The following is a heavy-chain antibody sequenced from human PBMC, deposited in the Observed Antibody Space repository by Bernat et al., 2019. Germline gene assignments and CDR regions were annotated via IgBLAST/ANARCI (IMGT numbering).Heavy chain of an antibody. CDR3: AQDRNYYDSSGYVPRI. Sequence: EVQLVESGGGVVQPGGSLRLSCAASGFKFDDYAMHWVRQPPGKGLEWISVISGDGGRTYYADSVKGRFTISRDNNKNSLYLQMNSLRTEDTAFYYCAQDRNYYDSSGYVPRIWGHATLVTVSS. V-gene: IGHV3-43*02. CDR2: ISGDGGRT. J-gene: IGHJ4*01. D-gene: IGHD3-22*01. CDR1: GFKFDDYA.